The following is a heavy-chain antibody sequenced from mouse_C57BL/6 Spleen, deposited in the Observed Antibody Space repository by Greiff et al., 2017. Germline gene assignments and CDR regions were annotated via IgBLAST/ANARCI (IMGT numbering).Heavy chain of an antibody. CDR2: TFYSGIT. Sequence: EVQLVESGPSLVRPSQTLSLTCTVTGFSINSDCYWIWIRQFPGNKLEYIGYTFYSGITYYNPSLESRTYITRDTSKNQFSLKLSSVTTEDTATYYCARGSYTLYAMDYWGQGTSVTVSS. CDR1: GFSINSDCY. J-gene: IGHJ4*01. V-gene: IGHV3-3*01. CDR3: ARGSYTLYAMDY. D-gene: IGHD2-10*01.